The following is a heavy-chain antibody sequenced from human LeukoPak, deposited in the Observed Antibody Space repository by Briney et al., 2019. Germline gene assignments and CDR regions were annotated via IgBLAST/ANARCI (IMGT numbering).Heavy chain of an antibody. D-gene: IGHD3-9*01. CDR2: ISSSSSYI. V-gene: IGHV3-21*04. CDR1: GFTFSSYS. CDR3: AKAANYDILTGYYLDC. Sequence: KSGGSLRLSCAASGFTFSSYSMNWVRQAPGKGLEWVSSISSSSSYIYYADSVKGRFTISRDNAKNSLYLQMNSLRAEDTAIYYCAKAANYDILTGYYLDCWGQGTLVTVSS. J-gene: IGHJ4*02.